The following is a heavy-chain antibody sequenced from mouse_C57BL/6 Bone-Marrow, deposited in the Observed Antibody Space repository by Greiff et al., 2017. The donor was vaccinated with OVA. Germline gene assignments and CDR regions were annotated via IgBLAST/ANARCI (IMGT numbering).Heavy chain of an antibody. CDR2: IDPSDSYT. D-gene: IGHD1-2*01. CDR1: GYTFTSYW. V-gene: IGHV1-50*01. CDR3: ARDYYGPYAMEY. Sequence: QVQLQQPGAELVKPGASVKLSCKASGYTFTSYWMQWVKQRPGQGLEWIGEIDPSDSYTNYNQKFKGKATLTVDTSSSTAYMQLSGLTSEDSAVYYCARDYYGPYAMEYRGQGTSDTVSS. J-gene: IGHJ4*01.